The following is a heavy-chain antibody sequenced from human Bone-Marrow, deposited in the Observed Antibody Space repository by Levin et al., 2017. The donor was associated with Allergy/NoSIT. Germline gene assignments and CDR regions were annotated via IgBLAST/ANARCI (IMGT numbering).Heavy chain of an antibody. J-gene: IGHJ4*02. V-gene: IGHV3-23*01. CDR1: GFTFSSYA. CDR2: VSGSGGST. CDR3: AKDYYDSSGLLFDY. D-gene: IGHD3-22*01. Sequence: GESLKISCVASGFTFSSYAMGWVRQAPGKGLEWVSTVSGSGGSTYYADSVKGRFTISRDNSRNTVYLQMNSLRAEDTATYYCAKDYYDSSGLLFDYWGQGILVTVSS.